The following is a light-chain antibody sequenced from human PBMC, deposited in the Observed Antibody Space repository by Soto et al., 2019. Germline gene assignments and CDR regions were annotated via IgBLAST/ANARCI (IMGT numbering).Light chain of an antibody. J-gene: IGLJ3*02. CDR3: AAWDDNLIQLV. Sequence: QSVLAQSPSMSMAPGQSVTISCSGSGSNIGSNFVYWYQQFPGTAPALLFYRNTQRPSGVPDRFSASKSGTSASLTIRGLRAEDEADYYCAAWDDNLIQLVFGGGTKVTVL. CDR2: RNT. CDR1: GSNIGSNF. V-gene: IGLV1-47*01.